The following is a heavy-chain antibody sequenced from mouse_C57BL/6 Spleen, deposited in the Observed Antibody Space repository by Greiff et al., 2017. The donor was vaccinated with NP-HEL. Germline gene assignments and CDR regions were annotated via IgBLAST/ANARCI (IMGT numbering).Heavy chain of an antibody. J-gene: IGHJ3*01. Sequence: QVQLQQSGPELVKPGASVKISCKASGYAFSSSWMNWVKQRPGKGLGWIGRIDPNSGGTKYNEKFKSKATLTVDKPSSTAYLQRSSLTSEDSAVYYCARSVAFAYWGQGTLVTVSA. V-gene: IGHV1-72*01. CDR3: ARSVAFAY. CDR1: GYAFSSSW. CDR2: IDPNSGGT.